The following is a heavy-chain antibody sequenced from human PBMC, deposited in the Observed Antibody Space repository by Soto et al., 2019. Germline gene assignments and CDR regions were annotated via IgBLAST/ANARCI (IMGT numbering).Heavy chain of an antibody. V-gene: IGHV4-34*01. D-gene: IGHD3-22*01. J-gene: IGHJ4*02. CDR1: GGSFSGYY. Sequence: SETLSLTCAVYGGSFSGYYWTWIRQPPGTGLEWIGEINHSGSTNYNPSLKSRVTISVDRSKNQLSLKLSSLTAADTAVYYCVRAFNSGYYFPFDLWGQGTLVTVSS. CDR3: VRAFNSGYYFPFDL. CDR2: INHSGST.